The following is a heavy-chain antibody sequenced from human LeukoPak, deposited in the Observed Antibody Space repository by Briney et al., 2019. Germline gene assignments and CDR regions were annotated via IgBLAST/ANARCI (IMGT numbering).Heavy chain of an antibody. J-gene: IGHJ4*02. CDR3: ARDLNYDILTGYYLGGYFDY. V-gene: IGHV3-21*01. CDR2: ISSSSSYI. Sequence: GGSLRLSCAASGFTFSSYSMNWVRQAPGKGLEWVSSISSSSSYIYYADSVKGRFTISRDNAKNSLYLQMNNLRAEDTAVYYCARDLNYDILTGYYLGGYFDYWGQGTLVTVSS. D-gene: IGHD3-9*01. CDR1: GFTFSSYS.